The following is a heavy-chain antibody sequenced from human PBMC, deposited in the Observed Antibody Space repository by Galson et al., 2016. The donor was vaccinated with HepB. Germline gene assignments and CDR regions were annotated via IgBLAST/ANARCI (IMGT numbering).Heavy chain of an antibody. D-gene: IGHD5-24*01. V-gene: IGHV3-74*01. CDR1: GFTLSSHS. CDR3: ARDGDAYNFDY. J-gene: IGHJ4*02. Sequence: SLRLSCAASGFTLSSHSMNWVRQAPGKGLVWVSRIKSDESWKNYADSVKGRFTISRDNAKNTLYLQMNSLRAEDTAVYYCARDGDAYNFDYWGQGTLVTVSS. CDR2: IKSDESWK.